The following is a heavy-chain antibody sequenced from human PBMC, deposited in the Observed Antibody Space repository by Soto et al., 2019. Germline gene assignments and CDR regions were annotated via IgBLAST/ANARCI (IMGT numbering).Heavy chain of an antibody. CDR1: GFTFSSYS. CDR3: ARDGVEGWPSRPFDH. D-gene: IGHD3-3*01. J-gene: IGHJ4*02. Sequence: EVQLVESGGGLVKPGGSLRLSCAASGFTFSSYSMNWVRQAPGKGLEWVSSISSSSSYIYYADSVKGRFTISRDNAKNSLYLQMNSLRAEDTAVYYCARDGVEGWPSRPFDHWGQGTLVTVSS. V-gene: IGHV3-21*01. CDR2: ISSSSSYI.